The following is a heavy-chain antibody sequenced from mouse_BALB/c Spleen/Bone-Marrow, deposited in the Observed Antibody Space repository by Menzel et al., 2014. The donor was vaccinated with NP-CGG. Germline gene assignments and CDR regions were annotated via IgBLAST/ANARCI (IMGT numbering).Heavy chain of an antibody. D-gene: IGHD2-1*01. J-gene: IGHJ2*01. CDR2: INPDSSTI. CDR3: ARNGYYGYSDY. Sequence: VQLQQPGGGLVQPGGSLKLSCAASGFDFSRYWMSWVRQAPGKGLEWIGEINPDSSTINYTPSLKDKFIISRDNAKNTLYLQMSKVRSEDTALYYYARNGYYGYSDYWGQGTTLTVSS. CDR1: GFDFSRYW. V-gene: IGHV4-1*02.